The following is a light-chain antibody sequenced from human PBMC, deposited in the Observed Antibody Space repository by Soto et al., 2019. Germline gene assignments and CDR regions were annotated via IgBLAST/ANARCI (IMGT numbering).Light chain of an antibody. Sequence: QSVLTQPASVSGSPGQSITISCTGTSSDVGGYNYVSWYQQHPGKAPKLMIYEVSSRPSGVSNRFSGSKSGNTASLTISGLQAEDEADYYCSSYTSSSTLVFGGGTKLTVL. CDR1: SSDVGGYNY. CDR3: SSYTSSSTLV. CDR2: EVS. V-gene: IGLV2-14*01. J-gene: IGLJ3*02.